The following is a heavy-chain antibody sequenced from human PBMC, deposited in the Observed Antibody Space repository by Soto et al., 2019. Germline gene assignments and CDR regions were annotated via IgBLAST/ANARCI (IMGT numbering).Heavy chain of an antibody. CDR3: ARDAGIAARTFDY. V-gene: IGHV1-69*13. CDR2: IIPIFGTA. Sequence: SVKVSCKASGGTFSSYAISWVRQAPGQGLEWMGGIIPIFGTANYAQKFQGRVTITADESTSTAYMELSSLRSEDTAVYYCARDAGIAARTFDYWGQGTLVTVSS. CDR1: GGTFSSYA. D-gene: IGHD6-6*01. J-gene: IGHJ4*02.